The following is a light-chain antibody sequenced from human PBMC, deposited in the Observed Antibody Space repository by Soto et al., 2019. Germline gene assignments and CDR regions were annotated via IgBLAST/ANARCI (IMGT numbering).Light chain of an antibody. J-gene: IGKJ1*01. CDR2: LAS. Sequence: DIQMTQSPSTLSASVGDRVTITCRASQSINIWLAWYQQKPGRAPKLLIYLASTLASGVPSRFSGSGSGTDFTLIISRLQPDDFATYYCQQYNDYWTFGQGTRVEVK. CDR3: QQYNDYWT. V-gene: IGKV1-5*03. CDR1: QSINIW.